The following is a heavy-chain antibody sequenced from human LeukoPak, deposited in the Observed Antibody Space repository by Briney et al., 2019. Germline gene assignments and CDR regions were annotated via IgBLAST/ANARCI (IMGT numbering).Heavy chain of an antibody. V-gene: IGHV4-30-4*01. CDR2: IYYSGST. J-gene: IGHJ6*02. Sequence: PSQTLSLTCTVSGGSISSGDYYWSWIRQPPGKGLEWIGYIYYSGSTYYNPSLKSRVTISVETSKNQFSLKLSSVTAADTAVYYCARGYSGYDLFYYYYYGMDVWGQGPRSPSP. D-gene: IGHD5-12*01. CDR3: ARGYSGYDLFYYYYYGMDV. CDR1: GGSISSGDYY.